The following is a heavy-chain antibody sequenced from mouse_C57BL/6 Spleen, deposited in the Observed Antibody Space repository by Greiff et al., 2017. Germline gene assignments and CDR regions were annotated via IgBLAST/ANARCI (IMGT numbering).Heavy chain of an antibody. CDR2: IHPNSGST. V-gene: IGHV1-64*01. J-gene: IGHJ4*01. CDR3: ARSGDYVGYYAMDY. D-gene: IGHD2-4*01. Sequence: QVQLQQPGAELVKPGASVKLSCKASGYTFTSYWMHWVKQRPGQGLEWIGMIHPNSGSTNYNEKFKSKATLTVDKSSSTAYMQLSSLTSEDSAVYYCARSGDYVGYYAMDYWGQGTSVTVSS. CDR1: GYTFTSYW.